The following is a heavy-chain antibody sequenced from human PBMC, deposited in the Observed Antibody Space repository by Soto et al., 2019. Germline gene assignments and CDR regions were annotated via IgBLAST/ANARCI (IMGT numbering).Heavy chain of an antibody. CDR3: ARDHDRDGHY. CDR2: ISHDGREK. V-gene: IGHV3-30-3*01. CDR1: GFTFGSHS. J-gene: IGHJ4*02. D-gene: IGHD2-21*02. Sequence: QVQLVESGGGVVQPGRSLRLSCAVSGFTFGSHSIHWVRQAPGKGLEWVALISHDGREKYYADSVRGRFTISRDISNNTLYLQMNSLTFEDTAVYYCARDHDRDGHYWGQGTLISVSS.